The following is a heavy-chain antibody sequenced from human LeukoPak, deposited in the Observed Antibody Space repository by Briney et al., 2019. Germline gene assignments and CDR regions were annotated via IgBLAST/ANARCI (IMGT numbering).Heavy chain of an antibody. CDR2: ISSSIYI. CDR1: GFTFSSYS. D-gene: IGHD2-2*01. J-gene: IGHJ3*02. CDR3: ARKGDGYCSSTSCVDAFDI. Sequence: GGSLRLSCAASGFTFSSYSMNGVRQAPGKGLEWVSSISSSIYIYYADSVTGRFTISRDNAKNSLYLQMNSLRAEDTAVYYCARKGDGYCSSTSCVDAFDIWGQGTMVTVSS. V-gene: IGHV3-21*01.